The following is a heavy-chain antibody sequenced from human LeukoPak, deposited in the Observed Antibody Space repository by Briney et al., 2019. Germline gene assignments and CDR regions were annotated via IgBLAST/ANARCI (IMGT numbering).Heavy chain of an antibody. CDR2: ISGTGNRT. CDR1: GFTVSGNY. D-gene: IGHD2-15*01. Sequence: PGGSLRLSCAVSGFTVSGNYMSWVRQAPGKGQEWVSAISGTGNRTYYADSVKGRFTISRDNSKNTLYLQMNSLRAEDTAVYYCAKWGCSGGSCYPFDYWGQGTLVTVSS. J-gene: IGHJ4*02. V-gene: IGHV3-23*01. CDR3: AKWGCSGGSCYPFDY.